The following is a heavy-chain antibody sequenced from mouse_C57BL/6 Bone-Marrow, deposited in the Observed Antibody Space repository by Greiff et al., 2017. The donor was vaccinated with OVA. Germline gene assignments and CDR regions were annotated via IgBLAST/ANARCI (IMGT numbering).Heavy chain of an antibody. Sequence: EVKLVESGAELVRPGASVKLSCTASGFNIKDDYMHWVKQRPEQGLEWIGWIDPENGDTEYASKFQGKATITADTSSNTAYLQLSSLTSEDTAVYYCTLSTMVSAWFAYWGQGTLVTVSA. V-gene: IGHV14-4*01. CDR3: TLSTMVSAWFAY. D-gene: IGHD2-2*01. J-gene: IGHJ3*01. CDR2: IDPENGDT. CDR1: GFNIKDDY.